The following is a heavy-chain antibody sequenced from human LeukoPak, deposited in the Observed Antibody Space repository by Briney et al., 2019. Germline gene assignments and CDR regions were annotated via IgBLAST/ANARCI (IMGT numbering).Heavy chain of an antibody. CDR3: ARVEGSGWPMGGPYYFDY. CDR1: GGSISSYY. V-gene: IGHV4-59*01. Sequence: SETLSLTCTVSGGSISSYYGSWIRQPPGKGLDWIGYIYYSGSTNYNPSLKSRVTISVDTSKNQFSLKLSSVTAADTAVYYCARVEGSGWPMGGPYYFDYWGQGTLVTVSS. J-gene: IGHJ4*02. D-gene: IGHD6-19*01. CDR2: IYYSGST.